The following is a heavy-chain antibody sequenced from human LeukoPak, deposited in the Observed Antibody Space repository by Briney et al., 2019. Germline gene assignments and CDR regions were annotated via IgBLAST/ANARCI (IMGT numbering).Heavy chain of an antibody. V-gene: IGHV1-18*01. CDR2: ISAYNGNT. CDR3: ARVFGRGMATIEYYFDY. J-gene: IGHJ4*02. D-gene: IGHD5-24*01. CDR1: GYTFTSYG. Sequence: ASVKVSCKASGYTFTSYGISWVRQAPGQGLEWMGWISAYNGNTNYAQKLQGRVTMTTDTSTSTAYMELRSLRSDDTAVYYCARVFGRGMATIEYYFDYWGQGTLVTVSS.